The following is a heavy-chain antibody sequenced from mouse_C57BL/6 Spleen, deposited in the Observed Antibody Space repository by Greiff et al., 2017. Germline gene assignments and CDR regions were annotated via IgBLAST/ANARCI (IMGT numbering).Heavy chain of an antibody. CDR1: GFTFSDYG. V-gene: IGHV5-15*01. J-gene: IGHJ2*01. CDR3: ARQDGSGSFDY. Sequence: EVQVVESGGGLVQPGGSLKLSCAASGFTFSDYGMAWVRQAPRKGPEWVAFISNLAYSIYYADTVTGRFNISRENAKNTLCLEMSGLRSEDTARYCCARQDGSGSFDYWGQGTTLTVSS. D-gene: IGHD1-1*01. CDR2: ISNLAYSI.